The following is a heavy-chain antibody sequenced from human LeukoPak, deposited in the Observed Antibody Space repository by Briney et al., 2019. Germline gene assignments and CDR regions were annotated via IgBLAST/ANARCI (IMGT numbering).Heavy chain of an antibody. V-gene: IGHV4-31*03. CDR2: IYYSGST. CDR3: ARHATVTSFTFAH. CDR1: GGSISSGGYY. Sequence: SETLSLTCTVSGGSISSGGYYWSWIRQHPGKGLEWIGYIYYSGSTYYNPSLKSRVTISVDTSKNQFSLELNSVTAADTALYYCARHATVTSFTFAHWGQGTVVTVSS. D-gene: IGHD4-17*01. J-gene: IGHJ4*02.